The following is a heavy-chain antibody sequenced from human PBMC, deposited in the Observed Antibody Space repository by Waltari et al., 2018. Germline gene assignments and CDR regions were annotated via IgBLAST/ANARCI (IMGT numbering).Heavy chain of an antibody. Sequence: EVQLVQSGAEVKKPGESLKISCKGSGYSFTSYWIGWVRQMPGKGLEWIGRIYTSGSTNYNPSLKSRVTISVDTSKNQFSLKLSSVTAADTAVYYCARGVLGATTIDYWGQGTLVTVSS. V-gene: IGHV5-51*03. CDR1: GYSFTSYW. CDR2: IYTSGST. D-gene: IGHD1-26*01. CDR3: ARGVLGATTIDY. J-gene: IGHJ4*02.